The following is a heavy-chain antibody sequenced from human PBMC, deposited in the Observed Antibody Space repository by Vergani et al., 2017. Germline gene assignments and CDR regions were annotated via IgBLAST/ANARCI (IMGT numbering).Heavy chain of an antibody. CDR2: ISSSSSTI. D-gene: IGHD3-10*01. J-gene: IGHJ4*02. CDR3: AGEELTQGLVDW. V-gene: IGHV3-48*01. Sequence: EVQVLESGGGLEQPGGSLRLSCAASGFTFSSYSMNWGRQAPGKGLEWVSYISSSSSTIYYAGSVKGRFTISRDKAKNSLYLQMNSLRAEDTAVYYCAGEELTQGLVDWWGRGTLVTGSA. CDR1: GFTFSSYS.